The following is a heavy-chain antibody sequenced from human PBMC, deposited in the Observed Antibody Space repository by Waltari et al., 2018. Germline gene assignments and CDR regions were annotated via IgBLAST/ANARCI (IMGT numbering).Heavy chain of an antibody. V-gene: IGHV4-34*01. D-gene: IGHD5-18*01. CDR3: ARGSKYSYGPEDAFDI. J-gene: IGHJ3*02. Sequence: QVQLQQWGAGLLKPSETLSLTCAVYGGSFSGYYWSWIRQPPGKGLEWIGEINHSGSNNYNPSLKSRVTISVDTSKNQFSLKLSSVTAADTAVYYCARGSKYSYGPEDAFDIWGQGTMVTVSS. CDR1: GGSFSGYY. CDR2: INHSGSN.